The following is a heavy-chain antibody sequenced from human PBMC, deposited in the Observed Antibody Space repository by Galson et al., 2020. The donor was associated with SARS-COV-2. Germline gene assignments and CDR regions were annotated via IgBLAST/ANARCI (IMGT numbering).Heavy chain of an antibody. CDR2: ISSDGGNS. J-gene: IGHJ4*02. Sequence: GESLKISCAASGFTFSNYVMHWVRQAPGKGPEWVAVISSDGGNSFYADSLKGRFTISRDNSKSTLYLQMNSLRAEDTAVYYCARGGEWELPYYFDYWGQGTLVTVSS. CDR1: GFTFSNYV. V-gene: IGHV3-30*04. CDR3: ARGGEWELPYYFDY. D-gene: IGHD1-26*01.